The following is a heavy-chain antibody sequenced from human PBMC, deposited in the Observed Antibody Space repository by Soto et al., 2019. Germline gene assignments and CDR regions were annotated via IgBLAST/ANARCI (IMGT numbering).Heavy chain of an antibody. CDR1: GYTLTELS. CDR3: ATDISGRTDFDY. CDR2: FDPEDGET. D-gene: IGHD1-26*01. J-gene: IGHJ4*02. Sequence: GASVKVSCKVSGYTLTELSMHWVRQAPGKGLEWMGGFDPEDGETIYAQKFQGRVTMTEDTSTDTAYMELSSLRSEDTAVYYCATDISGRTDFDYWGQGTLVTVSS. V-gene: IGHV1-24*01.